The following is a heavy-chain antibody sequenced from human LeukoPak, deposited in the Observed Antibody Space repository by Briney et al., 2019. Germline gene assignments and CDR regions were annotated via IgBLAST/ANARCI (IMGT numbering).Heavy chain of an antibody. CDR3: AKDYLPDGWYAPPFDY. CDR1: GFTFSSYA. CDR2: ISGSGGST. D-gene: IGHD6-19*01. Sequence: GGSLRLSCAASGFTFSSYAMSWVRQAPGKGLEWVSAISGSGGSTYYADSVKGRFTISRDNSKNTLYLQMNSLRAEDTAVYYCAKDYLPDGWYAPPFDYGGQGTLVTVSS. J-gene: IGHJ4*02. V-gene: IGHV3-23*01.